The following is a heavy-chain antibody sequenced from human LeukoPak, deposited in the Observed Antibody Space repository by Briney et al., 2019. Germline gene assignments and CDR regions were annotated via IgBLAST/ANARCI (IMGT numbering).Heavy chain of an antibody. CDR1: GVSINGNY. CDR2: VSDTGDT. V-gene: IGHV4-59*01. D-gene: IGHD3-3*01. J-gene: IGHJ5*02. CDR3: ARVFRGVVTSNWFDP. Sequence: PSETLSLTCTVSGVSINGNYWTWIRQLPGKGLEWIGFVSDTGDTDYNPSLKGRLTISVDTSKSQLSLSLSSVTAADTALYYCARVFRGVVTSNWFDPWGQGTLVTVSS.